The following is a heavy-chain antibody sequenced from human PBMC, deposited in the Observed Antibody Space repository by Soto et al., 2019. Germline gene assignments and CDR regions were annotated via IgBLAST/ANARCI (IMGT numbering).Heavy chain of an antibody. V-gene: IGHV5-51*01. CDR3: ARHEGYYGSPAAGLFDY. D-gene: IGHD3-10*01. CDR1: GYSFTSYW. J-gene: IGHJ4*02. CDR2: IYPGDSDT. Sequence: RGESLKISCKGSGYSFTSYWIGWVRQMPGKGLEWTGIIYPGDSDTRYSPSFQGQVTISADKSISTAYLQWSSLKASDTAMYYCARHEGYYGSPAAGLFDYWGQGTLVTVSS.